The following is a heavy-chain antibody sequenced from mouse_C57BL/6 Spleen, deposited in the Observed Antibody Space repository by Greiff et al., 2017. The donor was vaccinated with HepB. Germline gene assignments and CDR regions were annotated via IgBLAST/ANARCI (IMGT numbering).Heavy chain of an antibody. J-gene: IGHJ2*01. Sequence: VQLQQSGAELVMPGASVKLSCKASGYTFTSYWMHWVKQRPGQGLEWIGEIDPSDSVTNYNQKFKGKSTLTVDKSSSTAYMQLSSLTSEDSAVYYCARVTTVVAFHYLDYWGQGTTLTVSA. CDR2: IDPSDSVT. D-gene: IGHD1-1*01. CDR1: GYTFTSYW. CDR3: ARVTTVVAFHYLDY. V-gene: IGHV1-69*01.